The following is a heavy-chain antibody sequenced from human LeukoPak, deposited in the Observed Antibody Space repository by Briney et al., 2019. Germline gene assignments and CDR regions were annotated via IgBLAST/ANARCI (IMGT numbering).Heavy chain of an antibody. Sequence: SETLSLTCTVSGDSIRSSAYYWGWIRQPPGKGLQWIGSIYFSGNTDYNPSLKSRVTISIDTSKNQFSLKLTSVTAADTAVYYCARQVAGIGLYYFDYWGQGTLVTVSS. CDR3: ARQVAGIGLYYFDY. CDR1: GDSIRSSAYY. D-gene: IGHD6-19*01. V-gene: IGHV4-39*01. J-gene: IGHJ4*02. CDR2: IYFSGNT.